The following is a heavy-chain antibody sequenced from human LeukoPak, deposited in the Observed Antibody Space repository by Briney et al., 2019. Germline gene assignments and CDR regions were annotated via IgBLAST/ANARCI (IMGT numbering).Heavy chain of an antibody. J-gene: IGHJ5*02. CDR2: ISGSGGST. CDR3: AKGDLFWSGYEGFDP. V-gene: IGHV3-23*01. CDR1: GFTFSSYA. D-gene: IGHD3-3*01. Sequence: GASLRLSCAASGFTFSSYAMSWVRQAPGKGLEWVSAISGSGGSTYYADSVKGRFTISRDNSKNTLYLRMNSLRAEDTAVYYCAKGDLFWSGYEGFDPWGQGALVTVSS.